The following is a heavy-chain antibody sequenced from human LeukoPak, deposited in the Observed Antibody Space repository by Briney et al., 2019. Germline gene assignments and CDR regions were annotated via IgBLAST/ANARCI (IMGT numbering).Heavy chain of an antibody. CDR2: INSDGSST. CDR1: GFTFSSYW. J-gene: IGHJ4*02. D-gene: IGHD3-16*02. CDR3: ARDKWGNYVWGSYRPDY. Sequence: GGSLRLSCAASGFTFSSYWMHWVRQAPGKGLVWVSRINSDGSSTSYADSVKGRFTISRDNAKNSLYLQMNSLRAEDTAVYYCARDKWGNYVWGSYRPDYWGQGTLVTVSS. V-gene: IGHV3-74*01.